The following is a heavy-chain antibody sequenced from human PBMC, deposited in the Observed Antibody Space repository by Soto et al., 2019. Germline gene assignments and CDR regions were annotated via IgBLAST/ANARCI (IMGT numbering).Heavy chain of an antibody. CDR2: IYWNDDK. CDR1: GFSLSTSGVG. Sequence: QITLKESGPTLVKPTQTLTLTCTFSGFSLSTSGVGVGWIRLPPGKALEWLALIYWNDDKRYSPSLKSRLTRTKDTYKNQVVLTITNMDPVDTATYYCAHRGIVVTGGWFDPWGQGTLVTVSS. V-gene: IGHV2-5*01. J-gene: IGHJ5*02. CDR3: AHRGIVVTGGWFDP. D-gene: IGHD2-15*01.